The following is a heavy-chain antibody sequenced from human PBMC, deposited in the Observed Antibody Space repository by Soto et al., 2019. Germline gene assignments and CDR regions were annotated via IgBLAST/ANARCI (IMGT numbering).Heavy chain of an antibody. CDR3: ARVTHSSSWYGDLDY. Sequence: GASVKVSCKASGYTFTGYYMHWVRQAPGQGLEWMGWINPNSGGTNYAQKFQGRVTMTRDTSISTAYMELSRLRSDDTAVYYCARVTHSSSWYGDLDYWGQGTLVTVS. V-gene: IGHV1-2*02. D-gene: IGHD6-13*01. CDR1: GYTFTGYY. CDR2: INPNSGGT. J-gene: IGHJ4*02.